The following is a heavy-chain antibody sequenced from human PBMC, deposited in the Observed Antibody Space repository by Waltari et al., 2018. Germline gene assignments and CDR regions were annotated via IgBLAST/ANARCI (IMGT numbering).Heavy chain of an antibody. V-gene: IGHV3-30*18. CDR3: AKDQGIAAAGPLDY. D-gene: IGHD6-13*01. CDR1: GFTFSSYG. Sequence: QVQLVESGGGVVQPGRSLRLSCAASGFTFSSYGMHWVRQAPGKGLEWVAVISYDGSNKYYADSVKGRFTISKDNSKNTLYLQMNSLRAEDTAVYYCAKDQGIAAAGPLDYWGQGTLVTVSS. CDR2: ISYDGSNK. J-gene: IGHJ4*02.